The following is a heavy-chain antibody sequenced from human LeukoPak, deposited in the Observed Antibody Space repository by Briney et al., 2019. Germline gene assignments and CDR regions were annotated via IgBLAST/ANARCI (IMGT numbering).Heavy chain of an antibody. CDR2: IYYSGST. V-gene: IGHV4-31*03. Sequence: SSETLSLTCTVSGGFISSGGYYWSWIRQHPGKGLEWIGYIYYSGSTYYNPSLKSRVTISVDTSKNQFSLKLSSVTAADTAVYYCARSRVATIRLPLGYFDYWGQGTLVTVSS. CDR1: GGFISSGGYY. D-gene: IGHD5-12*01. J-gene: IGHJ4*02. CDR3: ARSRVATIRLPLGYFDY.